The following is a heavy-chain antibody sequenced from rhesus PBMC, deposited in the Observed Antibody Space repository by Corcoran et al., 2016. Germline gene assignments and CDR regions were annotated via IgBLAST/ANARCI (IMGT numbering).Heavy chain of an antibody. D-gene: IGHD3-28*01. V-gene: IGHV3S5*01. Sequence: EVQLVESGGGLVQPGGSLRLSCAASGFPFSSYGMSWVRQAPGKWLEWVSYISNGGGSTKYADSVKGRVTISRDNSKNTLSLQMNSLRAEDTAVYYGAKEREWLLHRGGLDSWGQGVVVTVSS. CDR2: ISNGGGST. CDR3: AKEREWLLHRGGLDS. J-gene: IGHJ6*01. CDR1: GFPFSSYG.